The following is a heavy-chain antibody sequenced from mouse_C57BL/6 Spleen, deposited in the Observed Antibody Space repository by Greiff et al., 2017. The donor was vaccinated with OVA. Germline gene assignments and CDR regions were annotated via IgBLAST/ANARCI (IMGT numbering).Heavy chain of an antibody. CDR3: ARSYSSVFAY. V-gene: IGHV1-59*01. J-gene: IGHJ3*01. Sequence: QVQLQQPGAELVRPGTSVKLSCKASGYTFTSYWMHWVKQRPGQGLEWIGVIDPSDSYTNYNQKFKGKATLTVDTSSSTAYMQLSSLTSEDSAVYYCARSYSSVFAYWGQGTLVTVSA. D-gene: IGHD3-2*02. CDR2: IDPSDSYT. CDR1: GYTFTSYW.